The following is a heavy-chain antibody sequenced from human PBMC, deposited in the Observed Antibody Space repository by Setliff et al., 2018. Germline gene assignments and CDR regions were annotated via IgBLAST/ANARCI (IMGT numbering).Heavy chain of an antibody. CDR2: INHSGST. CDR1: GASISSHY. J-gene: IGHJ3*02. CDR3: ARVPRFTDTRNAFDI. V-gene: IGHV4-34*01. Sequence: NPSETLSLTCTVSGASISSHYWSWIRQPPGKGLEWIGEINHSGSTNYNPSLKSRVTISVDTSKNQFSLKLSSVTAADTAVYYCARVPRFTDTRNAFDIWGQGTMVTVSS. D-gene: IGHD5-18*01.